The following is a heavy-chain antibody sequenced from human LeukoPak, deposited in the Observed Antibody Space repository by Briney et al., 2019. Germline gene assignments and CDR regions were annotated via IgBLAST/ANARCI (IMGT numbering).Heavy chain of an antibody. V-gene: IGHV3-23*01. CDR1: GFSFSSYA. CDR3: AKETSSSFDY. CDR2: ISNSGGST. D-gene: IGHD6-6*01. J-gene: IGHJ4*02. Sequence: GGSLRLSCAASGFSFSSYAMNWVRQAPGKGLEWVSGISNSGGSTYYADSVKGRFTISRDNSKNTLYLQMNSLRAEDTAVYYCAKETSSSFDYWGQGTLVTVSS.